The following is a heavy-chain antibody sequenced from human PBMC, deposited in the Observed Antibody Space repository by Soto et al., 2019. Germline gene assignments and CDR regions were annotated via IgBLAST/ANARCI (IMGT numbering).Heavy chain of an antibody. V-gene: IGHV4-34*01. J-gene: IGHJ5*02. CDR2: INHSGST. CDR1: GGSFSGYY. D-gene: IGHD2-2*01. Sequence: SETLSLTCAVYGGSFSGYYWSWIRHPPGKGLEWIGEINHSGSTNYNPSLKSQVTISVDTSKNQFSLKLSSVTAADTAVYYCARYCSSTSCNWFDPWGQGTLVTVSS. CDR3: ARYCSSTSCNWFDP.